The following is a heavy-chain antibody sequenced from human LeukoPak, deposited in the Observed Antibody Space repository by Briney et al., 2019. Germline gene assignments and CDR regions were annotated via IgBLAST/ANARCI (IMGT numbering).Heavy chain of an antibody. CDR3: ARGLLCSGGSCYKAIDY. CDR1: GGSFSGYY. CDR2: INHSGST. Sequence: SETLSLTCAVYGGSFSGYYWSWIRQPPGKGLEWIGEINHSGSTNYNPSLKSRATISVDTSKNQFSLKLSSVTAADTAVYYCARGLLCSGGSCYKAIDYWGQGTLVTVSS. D-gene: IGHD2-15*01. V-gene: IGHV4-34*01. J-gene: IGHJ4*02.